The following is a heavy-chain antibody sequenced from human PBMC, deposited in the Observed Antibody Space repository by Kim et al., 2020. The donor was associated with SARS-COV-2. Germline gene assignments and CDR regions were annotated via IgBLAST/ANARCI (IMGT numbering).Heavy chain of an antibody. Sequence: GGSLRLSCAASGFTFSSYSMNWVRQAPGKGLEWVSSISSSSSYIYYADSVKGRFTISRDNAKNSLYLQMNSLRAEDTAVYYCARGGDIVVVPANQRRPFDYWGQGTLVTVSS. CDR2: ISSSSSYI. D-gene: IGHD2-2*01. V-gene: IGHV3-21*01. CDR1: GFTFSSYS. J-gene: IGHJ4*02. CDR3: ARGGDIVVVPANQRRPFDY.